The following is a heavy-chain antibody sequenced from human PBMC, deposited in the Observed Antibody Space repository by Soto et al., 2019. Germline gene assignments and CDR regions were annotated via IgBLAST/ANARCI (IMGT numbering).Heavy chain of an antibody. CDR2: IIPIFGTA. V-gene: IGHV1-69*01. D-gene: IGHD3-22*01. CDR1: GSTFSRHA. J-gene: IGHJ4*02. CDR3: ARGWGYDSSDYYYAY. Sequence: QVQLVQSGAEVRKPGSSVKVSCKASGSTFSRHAISWVRQAPGQGLEWMGGIIPIFGTANHAQKFQGRVTIIADESTSTAYMERSSLRSEDTAIYYCARGWGYDSSDYYYAYWGQGTLVIVSS.